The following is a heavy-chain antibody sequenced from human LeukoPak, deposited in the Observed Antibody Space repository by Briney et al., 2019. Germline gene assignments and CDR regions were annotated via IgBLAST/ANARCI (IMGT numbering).Heavy chain of an antibody. V-gene: IGHV4-4*07. Sequence: PSETLSLTCTVSGGSVSPYYWSWIRQPAGKGLEWIGRIYTSGSTNYNPSLKSRVTMSVDTSKNQFSLKLSSVTAADTAVYYCARGISFHPYYYDSSGYYFDYWGQGTLVTVSS. CDR3: ARGISFHPYYYDSSGYYFDY. J-gene: IGHJ4*02. CDR2: IYTSGST. CDR1: GGSVSPYY. D-gene: IGHD3-22*01.